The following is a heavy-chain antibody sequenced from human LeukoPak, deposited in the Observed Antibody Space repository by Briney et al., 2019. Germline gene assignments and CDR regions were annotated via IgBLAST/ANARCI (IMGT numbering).Heavy chain of an antibody. V-gene: IGHV3-7*01. CDR2: IKEEGSEK. CDR1: GFTFSRYW. Sequence: GGSLRLSCAASGFTFSRYWMSWVRQAPGKGLEWVANIKEEGSEKYYVDSVRGRFTISRDNAKNSLDLQMNSLRVDDTAMYYCTREAAWGRGTLVTVSS. CDR3: TREAA. J-gene: IGHJ5*02.